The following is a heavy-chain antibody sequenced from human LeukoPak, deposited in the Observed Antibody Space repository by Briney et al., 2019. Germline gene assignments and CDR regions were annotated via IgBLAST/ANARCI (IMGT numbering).Heavy chain of an antibody. D-gene: IGHD3-10*01. J-gene: IGHJ4*02. CDR1: GFSFSNYG. Sequence: GGSLRLSCAAPGFSFSNYGMHWVRQAPGKGLEWVAVIWFDGSNKYYADSMKGRFTISRDNSKNTLYLQMNSLRAEDTAVYYCARDPGSGSYYRFDYWGQGTLVTVSS. CDR2: IWFDGSNK. CDR3: ARDPGSGSYYRFDY. V-gene: IGHV3-33*01.